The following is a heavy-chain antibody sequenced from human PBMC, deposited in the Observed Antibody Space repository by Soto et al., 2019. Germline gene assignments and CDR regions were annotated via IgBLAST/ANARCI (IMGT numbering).Heavy chain of an antibody. Sequence: GESLKISCKGSGYSFSSYWIGWVRQMPGKGLEWMGIIYPGDSDIRYSPSFQGQVTISADRSISTAYLQWSSLKAADTAIYYCARRVVVLTNGFDIWGQGTMVTVSS. CDR3: ARRVVVLTNGFDI. V-gene: IGHV5-51*01. D-gene: IGHD2-15*01. J-gene: IGHJ3*02. CDR2: IYPGDSDI. CDR1: GYSFSSYW.